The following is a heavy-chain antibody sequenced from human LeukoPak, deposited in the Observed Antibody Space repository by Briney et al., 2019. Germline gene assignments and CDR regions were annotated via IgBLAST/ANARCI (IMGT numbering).Heavy chain of an antibody. D-gene: IGHD4-17*01. Sequence: ASVKVSCKASGYTFTSYGISWVRQAPGQGLEWMGWISAYNGNTDYAQKLQGRVTMTTDTSTSTAYMELSSLRSEDMAVYYCAREAVFYDYGDPGALDYWGQGTLVTVSS. V-gene: IGHV1-18*03. CDR2: ISAYNGNT. CDR1: GYTFTSYG. J-gene: IGHJ4*02. CDR3: AREAVFYDYGDPGALDY.